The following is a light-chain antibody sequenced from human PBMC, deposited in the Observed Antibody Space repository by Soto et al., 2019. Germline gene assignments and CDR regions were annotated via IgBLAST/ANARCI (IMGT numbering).Light chain of an antibody. Sequence: QSALTQPASVSGSPGQSITISCTGTSSDVGGYNFVSWYQQHPGKAPKLMIYDVTNRPSGVSNRFPGSKSGNTASLTISGLQAEDEAHYYCSSYTSTNTQLFGGGTKLTVL. J-gene: IGLJ2*01. CDR2: DVT. V-gene: IGLV2-14*03. CDR3: SSYTSTNTQL. CDR1: SSDVGGYNF.